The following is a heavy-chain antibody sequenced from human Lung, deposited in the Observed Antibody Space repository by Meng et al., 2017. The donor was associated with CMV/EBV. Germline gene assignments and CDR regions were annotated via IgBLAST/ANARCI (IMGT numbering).Heavy chain of an antibody. D-gene: IGHD2-2*02. CDR3: ARADCSSTSCYKSVFDI. V-gene: IGHV3-53*01. CDR1: GFTVSSNY. CDR2: IYSGGST. J-gene: IGHJ3*02. Sequence: GGSLRLXXAASGFTVSSNYMSWVRQAPGKGLEWVSVIYSGGSTYYADSVKGRFTISRDNSKNTLYLQMNSLRAEDTAVYYCARADCSSTSCYKSVFDIWGQGXMVTVSS.